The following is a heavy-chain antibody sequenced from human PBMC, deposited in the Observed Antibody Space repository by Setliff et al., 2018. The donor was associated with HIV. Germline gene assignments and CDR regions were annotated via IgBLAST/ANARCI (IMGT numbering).Heavy chain of an antibody. CDR3: ARGHSSSTNWFFDV. J-gene: IGHJ2*01. CDR1: GGSFSSYA. CDR2: IVPIFATE. Sequence: GASVKVSCKASGGSFSSYAISWVRQAPGQGLEWMGRIVPIFATENYAQKFQGRVTITADEFTTTAYMELSRLTSDDTAVYYCARGHSSSTNWFFDVWGRGTLVTVSS. V-gene: IGHV1-69*13. D-gene: IGHD6-6*01.